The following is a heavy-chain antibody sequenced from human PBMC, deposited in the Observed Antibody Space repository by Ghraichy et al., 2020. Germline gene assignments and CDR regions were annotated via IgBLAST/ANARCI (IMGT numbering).Heavy chain of an antibody. CDR1: GGSISSYY. D-gene: IGHD6-19*01. CDR3: ARDSEDWYSSGWTHFDY. CDR2: IYYSGST. Sequence: SETLSLTCTVSGGSISSYYWSWIRQPPGKGLEWIGYIYYSGSTNYNPSLKSRVTISVDTSKNQFSLKLSSVTAADTAVYYCARDSEDWYSSGWTHFDYWGQGTLVTVSS. J-gene: IGHJ4*02. V-gene: IGHV4-59*01.